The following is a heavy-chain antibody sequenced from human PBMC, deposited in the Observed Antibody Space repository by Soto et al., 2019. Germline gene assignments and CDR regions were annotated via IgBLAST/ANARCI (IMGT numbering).Heavy chain of an antibody. V-gene: IGHV1-69*01. Sequence: QVQLVQSGAEVKKPGSSVKVSCKASGGTFSSYAISWVRQAPGQGLEWMGGIIPIFGTANYAQKFQGRVTITAYESTSTAYMELSSLRSEDTAVYYCARELGVNSGSYNLLYYYYGMDVWGQGTTVTVSS. J-gene: IGHJ6*02. D-gene: IGHD1-26*01. CDR1: GGTFSSYA. CDR3: ARELGVNSGSYNLLYYYYGMDV. CDR2: IIPIFGTA.